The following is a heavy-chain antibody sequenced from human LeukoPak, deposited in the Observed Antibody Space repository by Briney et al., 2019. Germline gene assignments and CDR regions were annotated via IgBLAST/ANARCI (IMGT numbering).Heavy chain of an antibody. CDR2: IIPIFGTA. D-gene: IGHD3-22*01. V-gene: IGHV1-69*05. Sequence: SVKVSCKASGGTFSSYAISWVRQAPGQGLEWMGRIIPIFGTANYAQKFQGRVTITTDESTSTAYMELSSLRSEDTAVYYCARARSDYYDSSGYPYYYYMDAWGKGTTVTVSS. CDR1: GGTFSSYA. CDR3: ARARSDYYDSSGYPYYYYMDA. J-gene: IGHJ6*03.